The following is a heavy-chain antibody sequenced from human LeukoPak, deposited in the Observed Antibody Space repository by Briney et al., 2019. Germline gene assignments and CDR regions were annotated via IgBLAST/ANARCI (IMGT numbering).Heavy chain of an antibody. V-gene: IGHV4-4*09. CDR2: IYATGST. J-gene: IGHJ5*02. CDR3: ARHGSVRSPLGP. CDR1: GGSISSYY. D-gene: IGHD3-10*01. Sequence: SETLSLTCTVSGGSISSYYWSCIRQPPGKGLEWIGYIYATGSTNYNPSLKSRVTISVDTSKNQFSLNLRSVPAADTAVYYCARHGSVRSPLGPWGQGTLVTVSS.